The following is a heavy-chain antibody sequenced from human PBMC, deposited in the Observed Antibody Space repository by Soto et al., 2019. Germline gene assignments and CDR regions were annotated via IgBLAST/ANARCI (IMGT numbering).Heavy chain of an antibody. D-gene: IGHD2-21*02. J-gene: IGHJ4*02. V-gene: IGHV3-23*01. CDR2: ISGSGGST. CDR3: AKDWGVVTAIEMFDY. CDR1: GFTFSSYA. Sequence: GGSLRLSCVASGFTFSSYAMSWVRQAPGKGLEWVSAISGSGGSTYYADSGKGRFTISRDNSKNMLYLQMNSLRAEDTAVYYCAKDWGVVTAIEMFDYWGQGTLVTVSS.